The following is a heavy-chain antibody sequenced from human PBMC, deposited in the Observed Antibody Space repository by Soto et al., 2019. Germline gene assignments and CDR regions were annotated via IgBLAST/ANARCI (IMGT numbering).Heavy chain of an antibody. CDR2: INESGRT. J-gene: IGHJ6*02. Sequence: QVQLQAWGAGLVKPSETLSLTCAVYGGSFSGHYWNWIRQPPGKGLEWIGEINESGRTNYNPSLKSRVTISVDTCKNQFSLKLAAVTAADTAIYYCARGGGRSGSKDVWGLGTTVTVS. CDR1: GGSFSGHY. V-gene: IGHV4-34*01. D-gene: IGHD3-3*01. CDR3: ARGGGRSGSKDV.